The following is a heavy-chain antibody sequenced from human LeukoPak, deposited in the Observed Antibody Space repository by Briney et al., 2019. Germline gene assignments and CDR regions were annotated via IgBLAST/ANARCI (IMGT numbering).Heavy chain of an antibody. D-gene: IGHD3-10*01. CDR1: GFTVSSDW. J-gene: IGHJ3*02. V-gene: IGHV3-7*03. CDR3: ARVPATGRYAFDI. CDR2: IKQDGSEK. Sequence: GGSLTLSWAAAGFTVSSDWMSWVRQPPGKGREWVANIKQDGSEKYNVDSVKGRFTISRDNAKTSLYLQISRLRAEATAVYYCARVPATGRYAFDIWGQGTMVTVSS.